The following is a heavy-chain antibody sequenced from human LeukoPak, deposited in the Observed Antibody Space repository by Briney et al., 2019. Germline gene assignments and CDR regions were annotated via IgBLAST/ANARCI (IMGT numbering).Heavy chain of an antibody. D-gene: IGHD2-2*01. J-gene: IGHJ3*02. CDR3: ARRQGTAAMPIPGAFDI. V-gene: IGHV4-34*01. CDR2: INHSGST. CDR1: GGSFSGYY. Sequence: SETLSLTCAVYGGSFSGYYWSWIRQPPGKGLEWIGEINHSGSTNYNPSLKSRVTISVDTSKNQFSLKLSSVTAADTAVYYCARRQGTAAMPIPGAFDIWGQGTMVTVSS.